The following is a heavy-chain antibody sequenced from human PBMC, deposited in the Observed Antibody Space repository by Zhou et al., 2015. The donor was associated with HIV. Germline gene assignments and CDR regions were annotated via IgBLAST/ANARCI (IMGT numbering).Heavy chain of an antibody. J-gene: IGHJ6*01. Sequence: QVLLVQSGAEVKKPGSSVKVSCEASGGTFSSYAISWVRQAPGQGLEWMGGIIPIFGTANYAQKFQGRVTITADESTSTAYMELSSLRSEDTAVYYCVEGSFTPRAGAGXYYYYGSDVWANGRPSTSPQ. CDR1: GGTFSSYA. D-gene: IGHD1-26*01. CDR2: IIPIFGTA. CDR3: VEGSFTPRAGAGXYYYYGSDV. V-gene: IGHV1-69*01.